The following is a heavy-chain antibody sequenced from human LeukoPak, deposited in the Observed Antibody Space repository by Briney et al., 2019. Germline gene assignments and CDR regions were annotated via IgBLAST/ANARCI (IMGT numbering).Heavy chain of an antibody. CDR3: ACSLYYDSSGYYAIAD. CDR2: ISSSSSYI. Sequence: AGGSLRLSCAASGFTFSSYSMNWVRQAPGKGLEWVSSISSSSSYIYYADSVKGRFTISRDNAKNSLYLQMNSLRAEDTAVYYCACSLYYDSSGYYAIADWGQGTLVTVSP. D-gene: IGHD3-22*01. V-gene: IGHV3-21*01. J-gene: IGHJ4*02. CDR1: GFTFSSYS.